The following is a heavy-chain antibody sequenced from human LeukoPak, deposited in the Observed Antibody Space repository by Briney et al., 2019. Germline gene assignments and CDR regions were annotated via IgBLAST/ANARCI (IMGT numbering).Heavy chain of an antibody. D-gene: IGHD6-6*01. Sequence: SQTLSLTCTVSGGSISSGGYFWSWIRQPPGKGLEWIGYIYHSGSTYYNPSLKSRLTISVDTSKNQFSLKLSSVTAADTAVYYCARQYSSSSGDAFDIWGQGTMVTVSS. CDR3: ARQYSSSSGDAFDI. CDR1: GGSISSGGYF. V-gene: IGHV4-30-2*03. CDR2: IYHSGST. J-gene: IGHJ3*02.